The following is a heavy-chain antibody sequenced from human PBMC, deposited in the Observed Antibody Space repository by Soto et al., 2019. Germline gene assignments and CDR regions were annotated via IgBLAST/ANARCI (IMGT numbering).Heavy chain of an antibody. CDR2: ISAYNGNT. J-gene: IGHJ4*02. CDR1: GYTFTSNG. D-gene: IGHD6-19*01. Sequence: QVQLVQSGAEVKKPGASVKVSCKASGYTFTSNGTSWVRQAPRQGLEWMGWISAYNGNTNYAQKLQGRVTMTTDTSTSTAYRELRSLRSDDTAVYYCARVLKSSGCCPDYWGQGTLVTVSS. V-gene: IGHV1-18*04. CDR3: ARVLKSSGCCPDY.